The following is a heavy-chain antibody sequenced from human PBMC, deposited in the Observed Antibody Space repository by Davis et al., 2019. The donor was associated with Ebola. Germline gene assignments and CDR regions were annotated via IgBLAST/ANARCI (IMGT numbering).Heavy chain of an antibody. J-gene: IGHJ3*02. V-gene: IGHV3-11*04. CDR3: ARDLTMIVVERAFDI. Sequence: GGSLRLSCTASGFTFGDYAMSWVRQAPGKGLEWVSYISSSGSTIYYADSVKGRFTISRDNAKNSLYLQMNSLRAEDTAVYYCARDLTMIVVERAFDIWGQGTMVTVSS. CDR2: ISSSGSTI. D-gene: IGHD3-22*01. CDR1: GFTFGDYA.